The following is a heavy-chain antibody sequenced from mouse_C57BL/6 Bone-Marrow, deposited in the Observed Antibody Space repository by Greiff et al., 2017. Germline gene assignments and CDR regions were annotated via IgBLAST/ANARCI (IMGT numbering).Heavy chain of an antibody. CDR1: GYAFTNYL. D-gene: IGHD1-1*01. Sequence: QVQLQQSGAELVRPGTSVKVSCKASGYAFTNYLIEWVKQRPGQGLEWIGVINPGSGGTNYNEKFKGKATLTADKSASTAYMQLSSLTSEDSAVYVCSRGGDYYGSRNAMDYWGQGTSVTVSS. V-gene: IGHV1-54*01. J-gene: IGHJ4*01. CDR2: INPGSGGT. CDR3: SRGGDYYGSRNAMDY.